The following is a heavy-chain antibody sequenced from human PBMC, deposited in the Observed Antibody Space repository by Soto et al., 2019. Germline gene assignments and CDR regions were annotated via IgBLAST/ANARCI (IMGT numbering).Heavy chain of an antibody. Sequence: SETLSLTCTVSGGSISSYYWSWIRQPPGKGLEWIGYIYYSGSTNYNPSLKSRVTMSVDTSKNQFSLKLSSVTAADTAVYYCARDNSGSFDYWGQGTLVTVSS. CDR3: ARDNSGSFDY. CDR1: GGSISSYY. CDR2: IYYSGST. J-gene: IGHJ4*02. D-gene: IGHD1-26*01. V-gene: IGHV4-59*01.